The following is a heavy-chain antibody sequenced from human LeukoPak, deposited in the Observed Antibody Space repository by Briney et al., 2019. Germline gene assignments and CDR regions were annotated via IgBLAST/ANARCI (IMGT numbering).Heavy chain of an antibody. J-gene: IGHJ4*02. V-gene: IGHV4-38-2*02. D-gene: IGHD3-10*01. CDR3: ARDPNSYGSGSYYFDY. Sequence: PSETLSLTCTVSGYSITTNYYWAWIRQSPGTGLEWIGSVYHNGETYYNPSLQSRVTISLDTSKNQFSLRLSSVTAADTAIYYCARDPNSYGSGSYYFDYWGQGILVTVSS. CDR2: VYHNGET. CDR1: GYSITTNYY.